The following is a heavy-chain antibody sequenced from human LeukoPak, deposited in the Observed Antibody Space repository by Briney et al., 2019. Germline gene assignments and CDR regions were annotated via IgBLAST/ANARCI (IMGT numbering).Heavy chain of an antibody. CDR1: GYTFTGYW. J-gene: IGHJ6*03. CDR3: ARDSEDTAMVTGYYYYYMDV. CDR2: INPSGGST. Sequence: ASVKVSCKAFGYTFTGYWMHWVRQAPGQGLEWMGIINPSGGSTSYAQKFQGRVTMTRDMSTSTVYMELSSLRSEDTAVYYCARDSEDTAMVTGYYYYYMDVWGKGTTVTVSS. D-gene: IGHD5-18*01. V-gene: IGHV1-46*01.